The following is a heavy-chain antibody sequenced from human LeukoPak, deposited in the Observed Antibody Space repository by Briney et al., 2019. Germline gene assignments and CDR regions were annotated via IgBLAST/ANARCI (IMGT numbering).Heavy chain of an antibody. J-gene: IGHJ4*02. V-gene: IGHV4-34*01. Sequence: SEILSLTCAVYGGSFSGYYWSWIRQPPGKGLEWIGEINHSGSTNYNPSLKSRVTISVDTSKSQFSLKLSSVTAADTAVYYCARVVLRYCSSTSCYRAGRFDYWGQGTLVTVSS. CDR1: GGSFSGYY. CDR2: INHSGST. CDR3: ARVVLRYCSSTSCYRAGRFDY. D-gene: IGHD2-2*01.